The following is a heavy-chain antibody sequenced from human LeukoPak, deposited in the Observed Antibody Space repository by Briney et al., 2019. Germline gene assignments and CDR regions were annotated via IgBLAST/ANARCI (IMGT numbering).Heavy chain of an antibody. CDR2: ISGSGGST. CDR3: ARGDVVLVDTAMVTPDAFDI. V-gene: IGHV3-23*01. Sequence: PGGSLRLSCAASGFTFSSYAMSWVRQAPGKGLEWVSAISGSGGSTYYADSVKGRFTISRDNSKNTLYLQMNSLRAEDTAVYYCARGDVVLVDTAMVTPDAFDIWGQGTMVTVSS. D-gene: IGHD5-18*01. CDR1: GFTFSSYA. J-gene: IGHJ3*02.